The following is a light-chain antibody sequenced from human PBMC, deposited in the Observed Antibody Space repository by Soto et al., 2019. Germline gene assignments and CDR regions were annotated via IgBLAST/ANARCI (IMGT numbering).Light chain of an antibody. V-gene: IGKV1-27*01. CDR3: QKYNSAPWT. J-gene: IGKJ1*01. Sequence: DIQMTQSPSSLSASVGARVTITCRASQVINNYLAWYQQKPGKVPKLLIYAASTLQSGVPFRFSGSGSGTDFTLTISSLQPEDVATYYCQKYNSAPWTFGQGTKVEIK. CDR2: AAS. CDR1: QVINNY.